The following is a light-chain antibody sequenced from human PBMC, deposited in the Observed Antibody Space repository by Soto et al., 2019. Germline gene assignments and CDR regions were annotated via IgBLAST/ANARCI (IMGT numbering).Light chain of an antibody. CDR3: QHYNSYSEA. CDR1: QTISSW. CDR2: KAS. V-gene: IGKV1-5*03. Sequence: IQMTQSPCTLSASVVERVTITCPASQTISSWLAWYQQKPGKAPKLLIYKASTLKSGVPSRFSGSGSGTEVTLTISSLQPDDFATYYCQHYNSYSEAFGQGTKVDIK. J-gene: IGKJ1*01.